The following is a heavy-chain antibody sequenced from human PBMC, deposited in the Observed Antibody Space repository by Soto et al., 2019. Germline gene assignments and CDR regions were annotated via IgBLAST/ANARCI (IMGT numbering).Heavy chain of an antibody. J-gene: IGHJ4*02. CDR1: GYSFASYW. Sequence: HGESLKISWKGSGYSFASYWIGWVRQMPGKGLEWMGIIYPGDSDTRYSPSFQGQVTISADKSISTAYLQWSSLKASDTAMYYCARHHGSGWYGVDYWGQGTLVTVSS. D-gene: IGHD6-19*01. V-gene: IGHV5-51*01. CDR3: ARHHGSGWYGVDY. CDR2: IYPGDSDT.